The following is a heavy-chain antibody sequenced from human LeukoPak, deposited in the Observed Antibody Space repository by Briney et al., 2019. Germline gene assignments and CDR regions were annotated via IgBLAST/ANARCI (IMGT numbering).Heavy chain of an antibody. V-gene: IGHV4-59*01. J-gene: IGHJ5*02. CDR1: GGSISSYY. Sequence: SETLSLTCTVSGGSISSYYWSWIRQPPGKGLEWIAYIYHSGSTNYNPSLKSRATISLDTSKNHFSLRLSSVTAADTAMYYCARDRGRVEDAHGRLDPWGQGTLVTVSS. CDR2: IYHSGST. D-gene: IGHD1-1*01. CDR3: ARDRGRVEDAHGRLDP.